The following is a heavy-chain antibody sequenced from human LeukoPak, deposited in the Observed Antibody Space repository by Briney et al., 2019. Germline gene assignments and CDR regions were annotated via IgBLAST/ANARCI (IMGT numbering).Heavy chain of an antibody. CDR1: GITLSDYY. J-gene: IGHJ4*02. CDR2: ISSSSASI. Sequence: PGGSLRLSCAASGITLSDYYMSWIRHAPGKGLEWISYISSSSASIWYADSVQGRFTVSRDNAKNSLFLQMDSLGVEDKAVYYCATSPGAYYDFWSGYYETYWGPGTLVAVSS. D-gene: IGHD3-3*01. CDR3: ATSPGAYYDFWSGYYETY. V-gene: IGHV3-11*04.